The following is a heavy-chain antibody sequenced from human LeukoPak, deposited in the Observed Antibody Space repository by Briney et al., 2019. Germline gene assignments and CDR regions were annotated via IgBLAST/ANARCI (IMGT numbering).Heavy chain of an antibody. D-gene: IGHD6-19*01. J-gene: IGHJ4*02. CDR2: MNPNSGNT. CDR1: GYTFTSYD. V-gene: IGHV1-8*01. Sequence: ASVKVSCKASGYTFTSYDINWVRQATGQGLEWMGWMNPNSGNTGYAQKFQGRVTVTRNTSISTAYMELSSLRSEDTAVYYCARLPYSSGWSEGYWGQGTLVTVSS. CDR3: ARLPYSSGWSEGY.